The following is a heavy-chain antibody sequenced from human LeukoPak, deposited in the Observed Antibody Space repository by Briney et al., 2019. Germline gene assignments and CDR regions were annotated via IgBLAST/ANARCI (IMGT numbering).Heavy chain of an antibody. J-gene: IGHJ3*02. D-gene: IGHD6-6*01. V-gene: IGHV4-59*01. CDR3: ARDNPSIAARDAFDI. CDR2: IYYTGSA. CDR1: GVSISSYY. Sequence: SETLSLTCTVSGVSISSYYWSWVRQPPGKGLEWIGYIYYTGSATYNPSLKSRVTMSVDTSNNQFSLKLSSVTAADTAVYYCARDNPSIAARDAFDIWGQGTMVTVSS.